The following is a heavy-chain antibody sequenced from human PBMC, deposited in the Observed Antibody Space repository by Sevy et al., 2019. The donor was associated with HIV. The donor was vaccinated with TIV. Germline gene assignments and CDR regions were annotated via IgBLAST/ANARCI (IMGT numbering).Heavy chain of an antibody. V-gene: IGHV3-9*03. CDR1: GFIFGDYA. CDR3: AKVGGSGGLYSSGLGY. CDR2: ISWNSGSI. J-gene: IGHJ4*02. D-gene: IGHD6-19*01. Sequence: GGSLRLSCAASGFIFGDYAMHWVRQAPGKGLEWVSGISWNSGSIGYADSVKGRFTISRDNAKNSLYLQMNSLRVDDMALYYCAKVGGSGGLYSSGLGYWGQGTLVTVSS.